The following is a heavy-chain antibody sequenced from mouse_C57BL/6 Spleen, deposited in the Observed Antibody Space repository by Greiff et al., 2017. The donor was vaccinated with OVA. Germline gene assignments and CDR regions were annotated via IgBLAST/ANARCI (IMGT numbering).Heavy chain of an antibody. CDR1: GFNIKDYY. CDR3: ARSGYYGSSYGYFDV. CDR2: IDPEDGET. Sequence: EVHLVESGAELVKPGASVKLSCTASGFNIKDYYMHWVKQRPEQGLEWIGRIDPEDGETKYAPKFQGKATITADTSSNTAYLQLSSLPSEDTAVYYCARSGYYGSSYGYFDVWGTGTTVTVSS. D-gene: IGHD1-1*01. J-gene: IGHJ1*03. V-gene: IGHV14-2*01.